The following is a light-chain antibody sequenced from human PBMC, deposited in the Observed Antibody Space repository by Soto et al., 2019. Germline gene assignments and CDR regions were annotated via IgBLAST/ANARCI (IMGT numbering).Light chain of an antibody. CDR3: CSYAGSYTYV. CDR2: DVS. Sequence: QSALTQPRSVSGSPGQSVTISCTGTSSDVGGYNYVSWYQQHPDKAPKVMIYDVSKRPSGVPDRFSGSKSGNTASLTISGLQAEDEADYYCCSYAGSYTYVFGRGTKV. J-gene: IGLJ1*01. CDR1: SSDVGGYNY. V-gene: IGLV2-11*01.